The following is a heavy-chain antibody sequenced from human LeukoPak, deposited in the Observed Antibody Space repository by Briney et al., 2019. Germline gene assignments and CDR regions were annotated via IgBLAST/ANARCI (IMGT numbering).Heavy chain of an antibody. CDR2: ISAYNGNT. Sequence: ASVKVSCKTSGYTFTGYYMHWVRQAPGQGLEWMGWISAYNGNTNYAQKLQGRVTMTTDTSTSTAYMELRSLRSDDTAVYYCARDHRLDIVVVVAADDAFDIWGQGTMVTVSS. D-gene: IGHD2-15*01. J-gene: IGHJ3*02. V-gene: IGHV1-18*04. CDR3: ARDHRLDIVVVVAADDAFDI. CDR1: GYTFTGYY.